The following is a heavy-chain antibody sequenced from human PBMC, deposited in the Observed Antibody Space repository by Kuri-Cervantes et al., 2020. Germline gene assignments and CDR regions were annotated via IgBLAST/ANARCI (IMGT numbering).Heavy chain of an antibody. D-gene: IGHD2-15*01. CDR1: GFTFSSYA. J-gene: IGHJ4*02. V-gene: IGHV3-30*07. CDR2: ISCDGSNK. CDR3: AREGRYCSGGSCYSDY. Sequence: GGSLRLSCAASGFTFSSYAMHWVRQAPGKGLEWVAVISCDGSNKYYADSVKGRFTISRDNSKNSLYLQMNSLRAEDTAVYYCAREGRYCSGGSCYSDYWGQGTLVTVSS.